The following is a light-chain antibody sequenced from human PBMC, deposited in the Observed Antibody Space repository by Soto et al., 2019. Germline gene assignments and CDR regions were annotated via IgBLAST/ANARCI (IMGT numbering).Light chain of an antibody. CDR1: QSVSNNY. V-gene: IGKV3-20*01. J-gene: IGKJ2*01. Sequence: EVVLTQSPGTLSLSPGERATLSGRASQSVSNNYFAWYQQKPGQAPRLLIFGSSDRATAIPDRFSGSGSGTDFTLTISRLEPEDFAVYYCQQYCSSPPYTFGQGTKLEIK. CDR2: GSS. CDR3: QQYCSSPPYT.